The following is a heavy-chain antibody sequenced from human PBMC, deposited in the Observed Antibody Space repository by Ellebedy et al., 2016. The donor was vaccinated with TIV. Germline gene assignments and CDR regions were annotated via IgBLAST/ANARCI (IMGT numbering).Heavy chain of an antibody. CDR1: GGSFSSYY. V-gene: IGHV4-59*01. CDR3: ATWPPGDFDH. J-gene: IGHJ4*02. CDR2: ISYSGST. Sequence: SETLSLTXTVSGGSFSSYYWSWIRQPPGKGLEWIGYISYSGSTKYNPSLKSRVTISVDTSKNQFSLNLTSVTAADTAVHYCATWPPGDFDHWGQGILVTVSS.